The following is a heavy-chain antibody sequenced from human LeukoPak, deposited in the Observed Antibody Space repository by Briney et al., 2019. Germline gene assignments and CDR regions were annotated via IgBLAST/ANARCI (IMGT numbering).Heavy chain of an antibody. CDR3: AGGRNDISGYDGGFDY. CDR1: GGSFSGYY. CDR2: INHSGST. J-gene: IGHJ4*02. D-gene: IGHD5-12*01. Sequence: SETLSLTCAVYGGSFSGYYWSWIRQPPGKGLEWIGEINHSGSTNYNPSLKSRVTISVDTSKNQFSLKLSSVTAADTAVYYCAGGRNDISGYDGGFDYWGQGTLVTVSS. V-gene: IGHV4-34*01.